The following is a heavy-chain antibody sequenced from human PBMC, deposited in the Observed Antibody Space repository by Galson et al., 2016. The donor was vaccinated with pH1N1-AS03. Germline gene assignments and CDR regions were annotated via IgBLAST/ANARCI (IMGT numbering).Heavy chain of an antibody. CDR2: ITSSSDII. V-gene: IGHV3-21*01. Sequence: SLRLSCAASGFTCSSYSMNWVRQAPGKGLEWVSSITSSSDIIYYAVSLKGRFTISRDNAKNSVYLQMNSLRAEDTALYYCARRGDTAAADPFDYWGQGTLVTVSS. J-gene: IGHJ4*02. D-gene: IGHD6-25*01. CDR1: GFTCSSYS. CDR3: ARRGDTAAADPFDY.